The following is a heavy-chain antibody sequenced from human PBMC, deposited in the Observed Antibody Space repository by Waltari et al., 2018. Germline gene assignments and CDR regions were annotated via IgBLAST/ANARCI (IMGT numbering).Heavy chain of an antibody. D-gene: IGHD1-7*01. J-gene: IGHJ3*02. Sequence: QVQLQESGPGLVKPSQTLSLTCTVSGGSISSGGYYWSWIRQHPGKGLEWIGYIYYSGSTYYNPSLKSRVTISVDTSKNQFSLKLSSVTAADTAVYYCARGSYNWNYTYAFDIWGQGTMVTVSS. V-gene: IGHV4-31*03. CDR1: GGSISSGGYY. CDR2: IYYSGST. CDR3: ARGSYNWNYTYAFDI.